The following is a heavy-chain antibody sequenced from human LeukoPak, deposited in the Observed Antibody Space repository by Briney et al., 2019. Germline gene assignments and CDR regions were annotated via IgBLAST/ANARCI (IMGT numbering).Heavy chain of an antibody. CDR2: IRWDGIIK. CDR1: GFTFSSYG. J-gene: IGHJ4*02. CDR3: ARSKSYDSSGYYFDT. D-gene: IGHD3-22*01. Sequence: PGGSLRLSCAASGFTFSSYGMHWVRQAPGKGLEWVAFIRWDGIIKYYADSVKGRFTISRDTSKNTLYLQMNSLRAEDTAVYYCARSKSYDSSGYYFDTCGQGTLVTVSS. V-gene: IGHV3-30*02.